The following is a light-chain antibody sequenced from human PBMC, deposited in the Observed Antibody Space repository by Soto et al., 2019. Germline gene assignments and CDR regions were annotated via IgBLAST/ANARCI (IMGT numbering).Light chain of an antibody. CDR1: SNDIGAFDY. V-gene: IGLV2-14*01. J-gene: IGLJ2*01. CDR2: EVF. CDR3: SSYTTNNAHV. Sequence: QSVLTQPASVSASPGQSISISCTGTSNDIGAFDYVSWYQQHPGKAPKLILFEVFNRPSGVSTRFSGSKSGSKASLTISGLQAEDEADYFCSSYTTNNAHVFGGGTKLTVL.